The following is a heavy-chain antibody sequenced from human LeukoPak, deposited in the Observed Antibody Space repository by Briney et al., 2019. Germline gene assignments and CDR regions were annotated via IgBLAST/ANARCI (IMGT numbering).Heavy chain of an antibody. CDR2: IYYSGST. J-gene: IGHJ4*02. Sequence: SETLSLTCTVSGGSISSSTYFWGWIRQPPGKGLEWIGTIYYSGSTYYNPSLKSRVTISVDSSKNQFSLRLSSVTAADTAVYYCARVSKVTGAYWGQGTLVTVSS. D-gene: IGHD7-27*01. CDR3: ARVSKVTGAY. CDR1: GGSISSSTYF. V-gene: IGHV4-39*07.